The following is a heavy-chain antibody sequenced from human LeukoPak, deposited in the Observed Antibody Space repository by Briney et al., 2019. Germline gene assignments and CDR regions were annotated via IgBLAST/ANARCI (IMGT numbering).Heavy chain of an antibody. CDR3: ARDRRASSSGWFHDAFDI. V-gene: IGHV4-59*01. J-gene: IGHJ3*02. D-gene: IGHD6-19*01. CDR1: GGSISSYY. Sequence: AETLSLTCTVSGGSISSYYWSWIRQPPGKGLEWIGYIYYSGSTNYNPSLKSRVTISVDTSKNQFSLKLSSVTAADTIVYCCARDRRASSSGWFHDAFDIWGQGTMVTVSS. CDR2: IYYSGST.